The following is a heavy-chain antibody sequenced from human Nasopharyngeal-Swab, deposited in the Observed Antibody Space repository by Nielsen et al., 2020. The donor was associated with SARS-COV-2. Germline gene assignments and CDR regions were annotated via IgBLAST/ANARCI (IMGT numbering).Heavy chain of an antibody. CDR2: IWYDGSNK. V-gene: IGHV3-33*01. Sequence: GASLEISWAAFGFTFSSYGMHWVRQAPGKGLEWVAVIWYDGSNKYYADSVKGRFTISRDNSKNTLYLQMNSLRAEDTAVYYCARDFPFGGDVVYWGQGTLVTVSS. CDR3: ARDFPFGGDVVY. D-gene: IGHD3-10*01. J-gene: IGHJ4*02. CDR1: GFTFSSYG.